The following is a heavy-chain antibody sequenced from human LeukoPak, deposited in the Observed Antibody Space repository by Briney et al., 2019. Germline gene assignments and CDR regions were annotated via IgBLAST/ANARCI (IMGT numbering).Heavy chain of an antibody. J-gene: IGHJ6*03. CDR1: GASISSNNYY. CDR2: IYSSGST. CDR3: ARSRPQIGYCSSTSCVGYYYYYMDV. D-gene: IGHD2-2*01. Sequence: SETLSLTCTVSGASISSNNYYWGWIRQPPGKGLEWIGSIYSSGSTSYNPSLKSRVTISVDTSKNQFSLKLTSVTAADTAVYYCARSRPQIGYCSSTSCVGYYYYYMDVWGKGTTVTISS. V-gene: IGHV4-39*07.